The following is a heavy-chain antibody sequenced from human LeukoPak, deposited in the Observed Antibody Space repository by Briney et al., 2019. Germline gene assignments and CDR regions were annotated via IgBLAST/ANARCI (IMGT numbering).Heavy chain of an antibody. Sequence: PSETLSLTCTVSGASISSYYWNWIRQPPGRGLEWIGYIYYSGSTNYNPSLKSRVTISIGTSKNQFSLKLSSVTAADTAVYYCARLSIGGNSSYLVDFWGQGTLVTVSS. CDR1: GASISSYY. V-gene: IGHV4-59*01. CDR3: ARLSIGGNSSYLVDF. J-gene: IGHJ4*02. D-gene: IGHD6-13*01. CDR2: IYYSGST.